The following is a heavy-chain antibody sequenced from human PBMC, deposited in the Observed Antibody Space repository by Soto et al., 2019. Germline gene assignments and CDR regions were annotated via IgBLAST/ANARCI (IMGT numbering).Heavy chain of an antibody. CDR2: ISPFNGNT. CDR1: GYPFTHYG. Sequence: GASVKVFCKASGYPFTHYGITWVRQAPGLGLEWMGWISPFNGNTNYAQTLQGRVTLTTDTSTSTVYMELRSLRSDDTAVYYCARDHYDFWSGYPRAYGMDVWGQGTTVTVSS. V-gene: IGHV1-18*01. D-gene: IGHD3-3*01. J-gene: IGHJ6*02. CDR3: ARDHYDFWSGYPRAYGMDV.